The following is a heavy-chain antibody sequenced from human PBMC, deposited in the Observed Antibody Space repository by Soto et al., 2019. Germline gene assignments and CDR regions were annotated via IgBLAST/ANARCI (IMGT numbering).Heavy chain of an antibody. CDR1: GVSFNNNG. Sequence: QVQLVQSGAEVKKPGSSVKVFCKTSGVSFNNNGIGWVRQAPGHGLEWMGGVSPPFRTSNYARKFQGRLSITADASTGTVNMELSSLTSEDTAQYYCARVLYYGSGSYSPYGMDVWGQGTTVTVSS. V-gene: IGHV1-69*01. CDR3: ARVLYYGSGSYSPYGMDV. CDR2: VSPPFRTS. J-gene: IGHJ6*02. D-gene: IGHD3-10*01.